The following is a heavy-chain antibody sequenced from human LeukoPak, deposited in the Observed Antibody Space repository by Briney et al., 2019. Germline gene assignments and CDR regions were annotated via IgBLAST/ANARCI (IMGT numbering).Heavy chain of an antibody. D-gene: IGHD3-10*02. Sequence: PGGSLRLSCTTSGFTFGDYAMNWVRQAPGEGLEWVGFIRGKAAGGTTDYAASVKGRLTISGDDSKSIAYLQMNSLRTEDTAVYYCSRGLVRGVMNYWGQGTLVTVSS. CDR3: SRGLVRGVMNY. CDR1: GFTFGDYA. V-gene: IGHV3-49*04. J-gene: IGHJ4*02. CDR2: IRGKAAGGTT.